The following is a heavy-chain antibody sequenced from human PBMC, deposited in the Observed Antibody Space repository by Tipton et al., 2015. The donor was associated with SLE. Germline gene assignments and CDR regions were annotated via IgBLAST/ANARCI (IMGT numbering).Heavy chain of an antibody. CDR2: IYHSGST. CDR1: GGSISSSNW. V-gene: IGHV4-4*02. Sequence: TLSLTCAVSGGSISSSNWWSWVRQPPGKGLEWIGEIYHSGSTYYNPSLKSRVTISVDTSKNQFSLKLNSVTAADTAVYYCASGFNFYFDYWGQGTLVTVSS. D-gene: IGHD1-1*01. CDR3: ASGFNFYFDY. J-gene: IGHJ4*02.